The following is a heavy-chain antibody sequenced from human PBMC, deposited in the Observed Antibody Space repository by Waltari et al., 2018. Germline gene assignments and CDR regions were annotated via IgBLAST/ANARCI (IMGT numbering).Heavy chain of an antibody. CDR3: AREYCGGDCRLFDY. D-gene: IGHD2-21*02. CDR2: VNPNGGGT. Sequence: LVQSGAEVMKPGASVQVSCQASRDAVPEHNIHWVRQAPGQGLEWMGWVNPNGGGTNYAQRFAGRITVTWDTSISTAYMEFSRLTSGDTAVYFCAREYCGGDCRLFDYWGQGTLVTVSS. CDR1: RDAVPEHN. V-gene: IGHV1-2*02. J-gene: IGHJ4*02.